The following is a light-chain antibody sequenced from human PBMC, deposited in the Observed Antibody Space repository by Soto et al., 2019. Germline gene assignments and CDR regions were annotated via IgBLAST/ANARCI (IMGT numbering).Light chain of an antibody. CDR1: SSDVGTYTL. V-gene: IGLV2-23*02. Sequence: QSALTQPASVSGSPGQSITISCTGTSSDVGTYTLVSWYQQHPGKAPKLMIYEVSKRPSGVSDRFSGSKSGNTASLTLSGLQAEDEADYYCCSYAGTNTLYVIGTGTKVTVL. CDR2: EVS. J-gene: IGLJ1*01. CDR3: CSYAGTNTLYV.